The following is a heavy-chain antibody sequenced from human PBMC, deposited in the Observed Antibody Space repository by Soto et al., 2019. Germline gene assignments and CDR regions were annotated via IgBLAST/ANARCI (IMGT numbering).Heavy chain of an antibody. D-gene: IGHD3-22*01. CDR3: ARDQYYYDSSGYYTGYYFDY. J-gene: IGHJ4*02. CDR2: IIPIFGTA. CDR1: GGTFSSYA. Sequence: QVQLVQSGAEVKKPGSSVKVSCKASGGTFSSYAISWVRQAPGQGLEWMGGIIPIFGTANYAQKFQGRVTITADESTSTDYMELSSLRAEDTAVYYCARDQYYYDSSGYYTGYYFDYWGQGTLVTVSS. V-gene: IGHV1-69*12.